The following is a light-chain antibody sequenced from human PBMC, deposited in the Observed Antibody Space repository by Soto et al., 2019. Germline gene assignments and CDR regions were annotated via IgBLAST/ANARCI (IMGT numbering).Light chain of an antibody. CDR1: QGIRSA. J-gene: IGKJ4*01. V-gene: IGKV1D-13*01. CDR2: DVS. CDR3: QQFNDYPLT. Sequence: ATPLTQSPSALSASVGDRVTITCRASQGIRSALAWFQQKPGRTPKVLISDVSTLESGVPSRFSGSGSGTEFTLTISGLQPEDFASYYCQQFNDYPLTFGGGTKVGI.